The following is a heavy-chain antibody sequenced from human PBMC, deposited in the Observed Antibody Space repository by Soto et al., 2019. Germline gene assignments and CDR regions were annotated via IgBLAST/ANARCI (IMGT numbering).Heavy chain of an antibody. D-gene: IGHD3-9*01. J-gene: IGHJ4*02. CDR1: GFTFSSYA. Sequence: HPGGSLRLSCAASGFTFSSYAMSWVHQAPGKGLEWVSAISGSGGSTYYADSVKGRFTISRDNSKNTLYLQMNSLRAEDTAVYYCAKGCPVDWHIFDYWGQGTLVTVSS. CDR2: ISGSGGST. V-gene: IGHV3-23*01. CDR3: AKGCPVDWHIFDY.